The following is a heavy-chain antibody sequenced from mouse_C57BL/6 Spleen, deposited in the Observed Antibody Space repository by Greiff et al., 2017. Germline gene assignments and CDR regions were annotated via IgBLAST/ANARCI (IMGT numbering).Heavy chain of an antibody. D-gene: IGHD2-5*01. CDR1: GYAFSSSW. Sequence: QVQLQQSGPELVKPGASVKISCKASGYAFSSSWMNWVKQRPGKGLEWIGRIYPGDGDTNYNGKFKGKDTLTADKSSSTAYMQLSSLTSEDSAVYFWARGGNYYSNYRYFDVWGTGTTVTVSS. CDR2: IYPGDGDT. V-gene: IGHV1-82*01. J-gene: IGHJ1*03. CDR3: ARGGNYYSNYRYFDV.